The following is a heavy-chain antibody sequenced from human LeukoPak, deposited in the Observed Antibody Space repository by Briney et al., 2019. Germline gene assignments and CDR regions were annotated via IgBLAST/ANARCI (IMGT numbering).Heavy chain of an antibody. CDR1: GYTFTGYY. J-gene: IGHJ6*03. Sequence: GASVKVSCKASGYTFTGYYMHWVRQAPGQGLEWMGRINPNSGGTNYAQKFQGRVTMTRDTSISTAYMELSRLRSDDTAVYYCARAGVFTSSGYYYYMDVWGKGTTATVSS. CDR3: ARAGVFTSSGYYYYMDV. CDR2: INPNSGGT. V-gene: IGHV1-2*06. D-gene: IGHD3-22*01.